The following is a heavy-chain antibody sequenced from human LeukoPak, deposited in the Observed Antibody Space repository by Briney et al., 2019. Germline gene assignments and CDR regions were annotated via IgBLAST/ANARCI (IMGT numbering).Heavy chain of an antibody. J-gene: IGHJ4*02. V-gene: IGHV3-30*02. CDR3: AKDNDSSGYPISDY. CDR1: GFTFSSYG. D-gene: IGHD3-22*01. CDR2: IRYDGSNK. Sequence: GGALRLSCAASGFTFSSYGMHWVRQAPGKGLEWVAFIRYDGSNKYYADSVKGRFTISRDNSKNTLYLQMNSLRAEDTAVYYCAKDNDSSGYPISDYCGQGTLVTVSS.